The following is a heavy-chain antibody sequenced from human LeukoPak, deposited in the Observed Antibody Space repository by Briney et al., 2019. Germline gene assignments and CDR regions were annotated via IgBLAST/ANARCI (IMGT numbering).Heavy chain of an antibody. D-gene: IGHD2-8*01. J-gene: IGHJ4*02. Sequence: PSETLSLTCTVSGGSISSSSYYWGWIRQPPGKGLEWIGSIYYSGSTYYNPSLKSRVTRSVDTSKTQFSLKMSSVTAADTAVYYCARTQYCTNGVCRYYYDRSGCYFYYWGQGTLFPVSS. CDR1: GGSISSSSYY. V-gene: IGHV4-39*01. CDR3: ARTQYCTNGVCRYYYDRSGCYFYY. CDR2: IYYSGST.